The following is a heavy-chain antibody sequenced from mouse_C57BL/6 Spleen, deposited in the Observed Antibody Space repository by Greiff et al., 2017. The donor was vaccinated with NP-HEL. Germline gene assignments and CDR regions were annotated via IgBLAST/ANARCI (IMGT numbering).Heavy chain of an antibody. Sequence: QVQLQQPGAELVKPGASVKVSCKASGYTFTSYWMHWVKQRPGQGLEWIGRIHPSDSDTNYNQKFKGKATLTVDKSSSTAYMQLSSLTSEDSAVYYCAISGDDYDRGYYFDYWGQGTTLTVSS. D-gene: IGHD2-4*01. V-gene: IGHV1-74*01. CDR1: GYTFTSYW. CDR2: IHPSDSDT. CDR3: AISGDDYDRGYYFDY. J-gene: IGHJ2*01.